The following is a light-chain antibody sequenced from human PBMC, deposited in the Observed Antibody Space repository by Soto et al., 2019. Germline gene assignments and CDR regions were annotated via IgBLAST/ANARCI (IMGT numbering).Light chain of an antibody. CDR2: RNN. V-gene: IGLV1-47*01. CDR1: SSNIGNNF. Sequence: QAVVTQPPSASGTPGQRVTISCSGSSSNIGNNFVYWYLQLPGMAPKLLIYRNNQRPSGVPDRFSASKSGTSASLAISGLRSEDEADYYCAAWDDSLSGVGFGGGTKLTVL. J-gene: IGLJ2*01. CDR3: AAWDDSLSGVG.